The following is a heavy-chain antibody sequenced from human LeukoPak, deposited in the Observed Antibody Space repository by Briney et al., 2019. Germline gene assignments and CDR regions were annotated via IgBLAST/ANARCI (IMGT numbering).Heavy chain of an antibody. D-gene: IGHD2-2*02. CDR3: AKDSSTSCYTVYCYYYMDV. CDR2: ISWDGGST. Sequence: PGGSLRLSCAASGFTFDDYTMHWVRQAPGKGLEWVSLISWDGGSTYYADSVKGRFTISRDNSKNSLYLQMNSLRTEDTALYYCAKDSSTSCYTVYCYYYMDVWGKGTTVTVSS. V-gene: IGHV3-43*01. CDR1: GFTFDDYT. J-gene: IGHJ6*03.